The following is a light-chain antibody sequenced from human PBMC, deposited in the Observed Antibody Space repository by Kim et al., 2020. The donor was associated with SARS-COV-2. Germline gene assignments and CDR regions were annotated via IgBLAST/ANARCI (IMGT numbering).Light chain of an antibody. CDR3: QQYNNLWT. Sequence: EIVMTQSPATLSVSPGERATLSCRASQSVSSKLAWYQQKPGQAPRLLIYDASTRATGIPARFSGSGSGTEFTLTIGSLQSEDFAVYYCQQYNNLWTFGQGTKVDIK. CDR2: DAS. V-gene: IGKV3-15*01. J-gene: IGKJ1*01. CDR1: QSVSSK.